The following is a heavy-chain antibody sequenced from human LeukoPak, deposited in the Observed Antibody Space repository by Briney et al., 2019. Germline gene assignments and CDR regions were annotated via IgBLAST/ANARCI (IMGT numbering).Heavy chain of an antibody. CDR1: GFTFSSYS. Sequence: PGGSLRLSCAASGFTFSSYSMNWVRQAPGKGLEWVSSISSSSSYIYYADSVRGRFTISRDNAKNSLYLQMNSLRAEDTAVYYCARDQQYSSGWSDYWGQGTLVTVSS. J-gene: IGHJ4*02. CDR3: ARDQQYSSGWSDY. V-gene: IGHV3-21*01. D-gene: IGHD6-19*01. CDR2: ISSSSSYI.